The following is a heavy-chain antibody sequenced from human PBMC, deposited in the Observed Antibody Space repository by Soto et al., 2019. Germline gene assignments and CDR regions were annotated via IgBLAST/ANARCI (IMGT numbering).Heavy chain of an antibody. D-gene: IGHD1-7*01. CDR2: ISYSGHT. V-gene: IGHV4-59*08. J-gene: IGHJ6*02. Sequence: SETLSLTCIVSGGSIAPIPNHYCTWFRQPPGKGLEWIGYISYSGHTSYNPSLKSRVILSVDTSKNQVSLNLASVTAADTAVYYCATQGFGTLHGLVDVWGQGTTVT. CDR3: ATQGFGTLHGLVDV. CDR1: GGSIAPIPNHY.